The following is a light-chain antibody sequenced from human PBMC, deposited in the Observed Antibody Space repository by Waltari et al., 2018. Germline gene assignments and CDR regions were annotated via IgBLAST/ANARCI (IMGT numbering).Light chain of an antibody. CDR3: CSYAGRYSVL. J-gene: IGLJ2*01. CDR2: DVT. CDR1: SSDVGTYTY. Sequence: QSALTQPRSVSGSPGQSITISCTGTSSDVGTYTYVSWYQQYPGKAPKLMIYDVTKRPSGVPDRFSGSKSGNTASLTISGLQAEDEADYYCCSYAGRYSVLFGGGTKLTVL. V-gene: IGLV2-11*01.